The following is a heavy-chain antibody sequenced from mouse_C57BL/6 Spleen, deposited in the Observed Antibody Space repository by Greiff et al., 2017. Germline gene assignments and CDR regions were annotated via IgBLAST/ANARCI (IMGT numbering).Heavy chain of an antibody. J-gene: IGHJ2*01. D-gene: IGHD2-4*01. V-gene: IGHV1-55*01. CDR3: ARGGYDYEDFDY. CDR1: GYTFTSYW. CDR2: IYPGSGST. Sequence: VQLQQPGAELVKPGASVKMSCKASGYTFTSYWITWVKQRPGQGLEWIGDIYPGSGSTNYNEKFKSKATLTVDTSSSTAYMQLSSLTSEDSAVCYCARGGYDYEDFDYWGQGTTLTVSS.